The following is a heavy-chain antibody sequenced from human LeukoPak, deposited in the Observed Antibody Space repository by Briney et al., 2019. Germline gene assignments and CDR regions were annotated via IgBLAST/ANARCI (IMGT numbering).Heavy chain of an antibody. CDR3: ARNVKYDILTGFDY. Sequence: GGSLRLSCAASGFTFSSYEMNWVRQAPGKGLESVSSISSSSSYIYYAASVKGRFTISRDNAKKSLYLQMNSLRAEDTAVYYCARNVKYDILTGFDYWGQGTLVTVSS. CDR2: ISSSSSYI. J-gene: IGHJ4*02. D-gene: IGHD3-9*01. CDR1: GFTFSSYE. V-gene: IGHV3-21*01.